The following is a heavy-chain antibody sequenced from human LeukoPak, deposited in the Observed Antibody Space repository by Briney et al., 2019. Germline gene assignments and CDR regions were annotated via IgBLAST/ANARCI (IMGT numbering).Heavy chain of an antibody. CDR3: ARGSSSYDY. V-gene: IGHV3-33*01. CDR2: IWYDGSNK. D-gene: IGHD6-13*01. Sequence: PGRSLRLSCAASGFTFSSYGMHWVRQAPGKGLGWVAVIWYDGSNKYYADSVKGRFTISRDNSKNTLYLQMNSLRAEDTAVYYCARGSSSYDYWGQGTLVTVSS. CDR1: GFTFSSYG. J-gene: IGHJ4*02.